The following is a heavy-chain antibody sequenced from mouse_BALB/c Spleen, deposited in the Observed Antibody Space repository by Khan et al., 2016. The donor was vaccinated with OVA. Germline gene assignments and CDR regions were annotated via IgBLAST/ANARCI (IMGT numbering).Heavy chain of an antibody. V-gene: IGHV1-4*01. CDR1: GYTFTSYT. CDR2: INPSNGYT. Sequence: VQLQESGAELARPGASVKMSCKASGYTFTSYTIHWIKERPGQGLEWIGYINPSNGYTNYNQNFKDKATLTTDKSSTTAYLQLSSLTSDDSAVYNCIRDGAYHRNDGWFAYWGQGTLVTVSA. CDR3: IRDGAYHRNDGWFAY. D-gene: IGHD2-14*01. J-gene: IGHJ3*01.